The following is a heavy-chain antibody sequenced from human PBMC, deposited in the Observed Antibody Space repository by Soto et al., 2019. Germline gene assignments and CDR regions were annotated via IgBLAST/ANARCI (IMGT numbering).Heavy chain of an antibody. D-gene: IGHD3-3*01. CDR1: GGSISSGGYY. CDR2: IYYSGST. CDR3: ARGGEYYDFWRGDYYYYGMDV. J-gene: IGHJ6*02. Sequence: QVQLQESGPGLVKPSQTLSLTCTVSGGSISSGGYYWSWIRQHPGKGLEWIGYIYYSGSTYYNPSLKSRVTISVDTSKNQFSLKLSSVTAADTAVYYGARGGEYYDFWRGDYYYYGMDVWGQGTPVTVSS. V-gene: IGHV4-31*03.